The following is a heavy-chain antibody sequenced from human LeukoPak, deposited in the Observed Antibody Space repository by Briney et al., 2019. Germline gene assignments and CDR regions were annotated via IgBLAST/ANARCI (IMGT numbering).Heavy chain of an antibody. CDR3: ARGGDYDILTGYLPSNWFDP. J-gene: IGHJ5*02. CDR1: GGTFSSYA. Sequence: ASVKVSCKASGGTFSSYAISWVRQAPGQGLEWMGGIIPIFGTANYAQKFQGRVTITADKSTSTAYMGLSSLRSEDTAVYYCARGGDYDILTGYLPSNWFDPWGQGTLVTVSS. CDR2: IIPIFGTA. D-gene: IGHD3-9*01. V-gene: IGHV1-69*06.